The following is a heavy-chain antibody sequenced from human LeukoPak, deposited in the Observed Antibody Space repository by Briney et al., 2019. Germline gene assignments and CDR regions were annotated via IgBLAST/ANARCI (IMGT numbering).Heavy chain of an antibody. CDR2: ISSSGSTI. J-gene: IGHJ4*02. V-gene: IGHV3-11*01. CDR3: ARVDTAMAIDY. CDR1: GFTFSDYY. Sequence: GGSLRLSCAASGFTFSDYYMSWIRQAPGKGLEWVSYISSSGSTIYYADSVKGRFTISRDNAKNSLYLQMNSLRAEATAVYYCARVDTAMAIDYWGQGTLVTVSS. D-gene: IGHD5-18*01.